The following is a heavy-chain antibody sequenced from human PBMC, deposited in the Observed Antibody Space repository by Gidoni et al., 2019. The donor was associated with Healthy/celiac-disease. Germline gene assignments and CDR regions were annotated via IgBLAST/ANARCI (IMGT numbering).Heavy chain of an antibody. J-gene: IGHJ4*02. D-gene: IGHD1-26*01. Sequence: QLQLQESGPGLVKPSETLSLTCTVSGGSISISSYYWGWIRQPPGKGLEWIGSIYYSGSTYYNPSLKSRVTISVDTSKNQFSLKLSSVTAADTAVYYCARLHLHDSNLLYWGQGTLVTVSS. CDR2: IYYSGST. CDR1: GGSISISSYY. V-gene: IGHV4-39*01. CDR3: ARLHLHDSNLLY.